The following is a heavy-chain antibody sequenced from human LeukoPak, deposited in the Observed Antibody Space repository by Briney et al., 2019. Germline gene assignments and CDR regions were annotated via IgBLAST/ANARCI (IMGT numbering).Heavy chain of an antibody. CDR3: AKEKFRYSYGA. CDR2: ISGSGGST. J-gene: IGHJ5*02. D-gene: IGHD5-18*01. Sequence: GGTLRLSCAASGFTFSSYGMSWVRQAPGKGLEWVSAISGSGGSTYYADSVKGRFTISRDNSKNTLYLQMNSLRAEDTAVYYCAKEKFRYSYGAWGQGTLVTVSS. V-gene: IGHV3-23*01. CDR1: GFTFSSYG.